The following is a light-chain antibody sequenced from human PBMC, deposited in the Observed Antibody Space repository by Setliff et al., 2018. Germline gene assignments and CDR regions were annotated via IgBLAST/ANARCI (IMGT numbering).Light chain of an antibody. CDR3: QKYDNAPWT. J-gene: IGKJ1*01. CDR1: QGIDKY. Sequence: DTQMTQSPSSLSASVGDRVTITCRASQGIDKYVAWYQQRPGSAPKLLIYGASILQSGVPSRFSGSGFGTDFFLTINSLQPEDVATYYCQKYDNAPWTFGQGTKVDIK. V-gene: IGKV1-27*01. CDR2: GAS.